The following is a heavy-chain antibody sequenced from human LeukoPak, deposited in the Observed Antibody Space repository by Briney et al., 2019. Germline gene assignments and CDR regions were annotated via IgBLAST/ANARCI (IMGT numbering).Heavy chain of an antibody. Sequence: SETLSLTCAVYGVSFSGYYWSWIRQPPGKGLEWIGEINHSGSTNYNSSLKSRVTISVDTPKNQFSLKLSSVTAADTAVYYCARRPPGDWGQGTLVTVSS. CDR1: GVSFSGYY. D-gene: IGHD3-10*01. CDR2: INHSGST. J-gene: IGHJ4*02. CDR3: ARRPPGD. V-gene: IGHV4-34*01.